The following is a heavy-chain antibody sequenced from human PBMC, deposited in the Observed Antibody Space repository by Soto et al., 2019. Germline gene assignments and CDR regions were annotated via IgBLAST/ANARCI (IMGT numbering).Heavy chain of an antibody. Sequence: QVQLVESGGGVVQPGRSLRLSCAASGFTFSSYGMHWVRQAPGKGLEWVAVLSYDGSDKYYGDSVKGRFTISRDNSKNTLFLQLNSLRTEDTAVYYCTTTVATTHWGQGTLVTVSS. CDR2: LSYDGSDK. D-gene: IGHD5-12*01. CDR3: TTTVATTH. V-gene: IGHV3-30*03. J-gene: IGHJ4*02. CDR1: GFTFSSYG.